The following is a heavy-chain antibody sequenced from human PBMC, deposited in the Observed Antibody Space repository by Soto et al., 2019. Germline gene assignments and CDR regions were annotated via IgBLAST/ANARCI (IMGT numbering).Heavy chain of an antibody. CDR2: ISYDGSNK. CDR3: AKEGCY. Sequence: VQLVESAGGVVQPGRSLRLSCAASGFTFSSYGMHWVRQAPGKGLEWVAVISYDGSNKYYADSVKGRFTISRDNSKNTLYLQMNSLRAEDTAVYYCAKEGCYWGQGTLVTVSS. CDR1: GFTFSSYG. J-gene: IGHJ4*02. D-gene: IGHD2-8*01. V-gene: IGHV3-30*18.